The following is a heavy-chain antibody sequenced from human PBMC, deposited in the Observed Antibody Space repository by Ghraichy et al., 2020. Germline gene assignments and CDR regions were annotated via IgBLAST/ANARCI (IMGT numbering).Heavy chain of an antibody. CDR3: ARLYHVDIRGYRWFQYYFDS. CDR2: IYPGDSDT. J-gene: IGHJ4*02. D-gene: IGHD5-12*01. Sequence: GESLNISCEGSGYIFSDYWIVWVRQMSGRGLEWMGTIYPGDSDTRYNPSFQGQVTISADKSINTAYLQWSSLKALDSAEYFCARLYHVDIRGYRWFQYYFDSWGQGTLVTVSS. CDR1: GYIFSDYW. V-gene: IGHV5-51*01.